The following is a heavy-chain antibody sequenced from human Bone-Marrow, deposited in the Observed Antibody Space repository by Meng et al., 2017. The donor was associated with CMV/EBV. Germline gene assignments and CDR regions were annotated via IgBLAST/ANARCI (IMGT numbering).Heavy chain of an antibody. CDR2: INPSGGST. CDR3: AREARGVIIGSYYFDY. V-gene: IGHV1-46*01. CDR1: GYSFTSYY. D-gene: IGHD3-10*01. J-gene: IGHJ4*02. Sequence: QVHLVQSGAEVKKTGASVKVSCKASGYSFTSYYMHWVRQAPGQGLEWMGIINPSGGSTSYAQKFQGRVTMTRDTSTSTVYMELSSLRSEDTAVYYCAREARGVIIGSYYFDYWGQGTLVTVSS.